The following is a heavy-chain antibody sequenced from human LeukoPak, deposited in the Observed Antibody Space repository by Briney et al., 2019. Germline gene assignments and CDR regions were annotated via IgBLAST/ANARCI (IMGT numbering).Heavy chain of an antibody. CDR2: IKEDGSEK. CDR1: GFKFGDFW. J-gene: IGHJ4*02. Sequence: GGSLRLSCAASGFKFGDFWMAWVRQTPGKGLEWVADIKEDGSEKYYVDSVKGRFTISRDNNKNSLYLQMNSLRGDDTAVYFCVRDSRPGGAMGLYHNFDHWGLGTLVTVSS. CDR3: VRDSRPGGAMGLYHNFDH. V-gene: IGHV3-7*01. D-gene: IGHD3-16*01.